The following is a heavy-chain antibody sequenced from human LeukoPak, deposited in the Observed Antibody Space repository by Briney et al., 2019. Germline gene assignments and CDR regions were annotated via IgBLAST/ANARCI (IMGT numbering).Heavy chain of an antibody. CDR3: ARAGSGSGWYCDY. J-gene: IGHJ4*02. V-gene: IGHV1-18*01. CDR2: FSPYNGKT. CDR1: VYDFTSVV. D-gene: IGHD6-19*01. Sequence: ASVKDSRKPSVYDFTSVVISRVRPAPGEGVEWMGWFSPYNGKTRYIQKPQGRVTITTDTSTSTAYMELRSLRYDGTAVYYSARAGSGSGWYCDYWGEGTLVTVSA.